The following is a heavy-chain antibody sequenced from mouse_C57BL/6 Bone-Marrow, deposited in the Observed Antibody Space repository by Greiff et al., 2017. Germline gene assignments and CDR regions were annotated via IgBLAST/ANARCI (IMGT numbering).Heavy chain of an antibody. D-gene: IGHD2-4*01. V-gene: IGHV1-22*01. CDR2: INPNNGGT. CDR3: ARSIDYGPYYYAMDY. Sequence: VHVKQSGPELVKPGASVKMSCKASGYTFTDYNMHWVKQSHGKSLEWIGYINPNNGGTSYNQKFKGKATLTVNKSSSTAYMELRSLTSEDSAVYYCARSIDYGPYYYAMDYWGQGTSVTVSS. CDR1: GYTFTDYN. J-gene: IGHJ4*01.